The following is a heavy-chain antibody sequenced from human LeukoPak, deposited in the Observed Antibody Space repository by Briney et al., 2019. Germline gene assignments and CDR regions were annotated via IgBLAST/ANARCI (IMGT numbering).Heavy chain of an antibody. CDR1: GYTFTGYY. Sequence: ASVKVSCKASGYTFTGYYMHWVRQAPGQGLEWMGWINPNSGGTNYAQKFQGRVTMTRDTSISKAYMELSRLRSDDTAVYYCARAGPYYYGSGRRPDYWGQGTLVTVSS. CDR2: INPNSGGT. J-gene: IGHJ4*02. CDR3: ARAGPYYYGSGRRPDY. D-gene: IGHD3-10*01. V-gene: IGHV1-2*02.